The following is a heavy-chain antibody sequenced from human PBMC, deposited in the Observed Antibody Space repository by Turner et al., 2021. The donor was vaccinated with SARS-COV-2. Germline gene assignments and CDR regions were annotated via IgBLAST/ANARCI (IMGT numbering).Heavy chain of an antibody. CDR3: ARAKFRGLISWFDP. CDR1: GFTFSNYD. D-gene: IGHD3-10*01. J-gene: IGHJ5*02. Sequence: EVQLVESGGGLVQPGGSLRLSCAASGFTFSNYDMHWVRQATGKGQECVSAVGTAGDTYYPGSVKGRFTISRENGKNSLYLQMNSLRAGDTAVYYCARAKFRGLISWFDPWGQGTLVTVSS. V-gene: IGHV3-13*04. CDR2: VGTAGDT.